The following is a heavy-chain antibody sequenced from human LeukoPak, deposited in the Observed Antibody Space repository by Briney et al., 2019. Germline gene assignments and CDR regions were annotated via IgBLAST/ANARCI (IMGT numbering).Heavy chain of an antibody. J-gene: IGHJ4*02. CDR2: ISGSGGST. CDR3: AKDFLWFGETYYFDY. Sequence: SGGSLRLSCAASGFTFSSYAMSWVRQAPGKGLEWVSAISGSGGSTYYADSVKGRFTISRDDSKNTLYLQMNSLRAEDTALYYCAKDFLWFGETYYFDYWGQGTLVTVSS. CDR1: GFTFSSYA. V-gene: IGHV3-23*01. D-gene: IGHD3-10*01.